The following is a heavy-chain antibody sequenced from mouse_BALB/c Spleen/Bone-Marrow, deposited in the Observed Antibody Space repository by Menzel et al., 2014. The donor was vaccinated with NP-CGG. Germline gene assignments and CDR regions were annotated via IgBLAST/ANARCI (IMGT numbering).Heavy chain of an antibody. CDR1: GYTFTDYW. V-gene: IGHV1-69*01. D-gene: IGHD2-1*01. J-gene: IGHJ2*01. CDR3: AFYYGNYGDY. CDR2: IDTSDSYT. Sequence: VQLQESGAELVMPGASVKMSCKASGYTFTDYWMHWVKRRPGQGLEWIGAIDTSDSYTSYNQKFKGKATLTVDESSSTAYMQLSSLTSEDSAVYYCAFYYGNYGDYWGQGTTLTVSS.